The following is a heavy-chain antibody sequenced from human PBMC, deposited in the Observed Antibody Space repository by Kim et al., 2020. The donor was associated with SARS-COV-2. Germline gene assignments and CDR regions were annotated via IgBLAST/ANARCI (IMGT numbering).Heavy chain of an antibody. CDR3: ARGYCSGGSCYAFDY. D-gene: IGHD2-15*01. CDR2: IYYSGST. J-gene: IGHJ4*02. V-gene: IGHV4-59*13. Sequence: SETLSLTCTVSGGSISSYYWSWIRQPPGKGLEWIGYIYYSGSTNYNPSLKSRVTISVDTSKNQFSLKLSSVTAADTAVYYCARGYCSGGSCYAFDYWGQGTLVTVSS. CDR1: GGSISSYY.